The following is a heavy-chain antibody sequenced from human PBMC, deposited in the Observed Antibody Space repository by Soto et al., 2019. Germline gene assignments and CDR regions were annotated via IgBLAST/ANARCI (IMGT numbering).Heavy chain of an antibody. J-gene: IGHJ5*02. V-gene: IGHV1-18*01. D-gene: IGHD6-13*01. CDR2: ISAYNGNT. Sequence: GASVKVSCKASGYTFSSYGISWVRQAPGQGLEWMGWISAYNGNTKYAQKIQGRVTMTTDTSTSTAYMELSRLTSEDTAVYYCARGLVDYSNLDLWGQGTLVTVSS. CDR3: ARGLVDYSNLDL. CDR1: GYTFSSYG.